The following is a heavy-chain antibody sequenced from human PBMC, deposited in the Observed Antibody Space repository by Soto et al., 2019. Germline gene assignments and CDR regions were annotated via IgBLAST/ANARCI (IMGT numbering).Heavy chain of an antibody. V-gene: IGHV1-69*13. D-gene: IGHD5-12*01. J-gene: IGHJ6*02. CDR2: IIPIFGTA. CDR3: ARSRGSAYDLHPKFYYGMDA. Sequence: SVKVSCKASGGTFSSYAISWVRQAPGQGLEWMGGIIPIFGTANYAQKFQGRVTITADEPTSTAYMELSSLRSEDTAVYYCARSRGSAYDLHPKFYYGMDAWGQGTTVTVSS. CDR1: GGTFSSYA.